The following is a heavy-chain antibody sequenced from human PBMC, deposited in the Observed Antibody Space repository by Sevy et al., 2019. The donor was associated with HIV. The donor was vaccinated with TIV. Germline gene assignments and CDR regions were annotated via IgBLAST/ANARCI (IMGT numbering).Heavy chain of an antibody. J-gene: IGHJ6*03. D-gene: IGHD3-22*01. CDR1: GFTFSSYS. Sequence: GESLKISCAASGFTFSSYSMNWVRQAPGKGLEWVSYISSSSSTIYYADSVKGLFTISRDNAKNSLYLQMNSLRDEDTAVYYCAREGYYYDSSGYSYYYMDVWGKGTTVTVSS. V-gene: IGHV3-48*02. CDR2: ISSSSSTI. CDR3: AREGYYYDSSGYSYYYMDV.